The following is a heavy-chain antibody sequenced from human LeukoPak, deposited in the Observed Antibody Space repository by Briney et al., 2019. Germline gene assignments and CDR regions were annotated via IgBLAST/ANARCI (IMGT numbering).Heavy chain of an antibody. V-gene: IGHV4-39*01. J-gene: IGHJ4*02. CDR3: ARQARGVRFDY. Sequence: SETLSLTCTVSNGSIRSDTYYWGWVRQPPGKGLEWVGSVYYNGITYYNPSLKGRITIFVDTSKNQFSLKLSSVTAADTAVYYCARQARGVRFDYWGQGTLVTVSS. CDR1: NGSIRSDTYY. D-gene: IGHD3-10*01. CDR2: VYYNGIT.